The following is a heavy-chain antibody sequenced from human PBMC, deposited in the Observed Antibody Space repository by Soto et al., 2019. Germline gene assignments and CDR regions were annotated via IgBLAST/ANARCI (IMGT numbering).Heavy chain of an antibody. CDR2: ISWNSGSI. V-gene: IGHV3-9*01. CDR3: AKGTTLFTDYYMDV. D-gene: IGHD1-1*01. Sequence: EVQLVESGGGLVQPGRSLRLSCAASGVTFDDYAMHWVRQAPGKGLEWVSGISWNSGSIGHADSVKGRFTISRDNAKNSLYLQMNSLRAEDAALYYCAKGTTLFTDYYMDVWGKGTTVTVSS. CDR1: GVTFDDYA. J-gene: IGHJ6*03.